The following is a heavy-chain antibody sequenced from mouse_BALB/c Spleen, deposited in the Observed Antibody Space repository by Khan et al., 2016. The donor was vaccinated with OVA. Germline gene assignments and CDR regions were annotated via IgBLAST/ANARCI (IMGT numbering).Heavy chain of an antibody. V-gene: IGHV5-6*01. Sequence: EVELVESGGDLVKPGGSLKLSCAASGFTFSSFGMSWVRQTPVKRLEWVATISCGGSYIYTSAMMKGGFTISRDDAKNTLYLQMSSLKSEDTAMYYGTSSHYYGYVDYAMDYWGQGTSVTVSS. D-gene: IGHD1-2*01. CDR3: TSSHYYGYVDYAMDY. CDR2: ISCGGSYI. J-gene: IGHJ4*01. CDR1: GFTFSSFG.